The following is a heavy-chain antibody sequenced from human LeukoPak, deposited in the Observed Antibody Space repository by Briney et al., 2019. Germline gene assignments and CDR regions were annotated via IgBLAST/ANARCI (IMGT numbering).Heavy chain of an antibody. D-gene: IGHD3-9*01. Sequence: ASVKVSCKASGGTFSSYAISWVRQAPGQGLEWMGGFDPEDGETIYAQKFQGRVTMTEDTSTDTAYMELSSLRSEDTAVYYCATATNYDILTGYSDWGQGTLVTVSS. J-gene: IGHJ4*02. CDR2: FDPEDGET. V-gene: IGHV1-24*01. CDR3: ATATNYDILTGYSD. CDR1: GGTFSSYA.